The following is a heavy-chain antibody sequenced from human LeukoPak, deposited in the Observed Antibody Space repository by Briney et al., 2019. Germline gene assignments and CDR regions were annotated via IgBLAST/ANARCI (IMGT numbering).Heavy chain of an antibody. CDR3: ANRRCTGTSCYLDY. CDR1: GFTFSSYA. D-gene: IGHD2-2*01. V-gene: IGHV3-23*01. Sequence: GGSLRLSCAASGFTFSSYAMSWVRQAPGKGLESVSAITGSGDTTYYADSVKGRFAISRDNSKNTVYLQMNSLRAEDTAVYYCANRRCTGTSCYLDYWGQGTLVTVSS. CDR2: ITGSGDTT. J-gene: IGHJ4*02.